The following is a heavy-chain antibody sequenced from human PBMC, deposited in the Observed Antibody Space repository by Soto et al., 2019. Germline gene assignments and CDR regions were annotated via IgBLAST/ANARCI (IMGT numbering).Heavy chain of an antibody. CDR1: GFTFSSYG. V-gene: IGHV3-30*18. Sequence: LRLSCAASGFTFSSYGMHWVRQAPGKGLEWVAVISYDGSNKYYADSVKGRFTISRDNSKNTLYLQMNSLRAEDTAVYYCAKVHRTGGSCFTPCYFDYWGQGTLVTVS. J-gene: IGHJ4*02. CDR2: ISYDGSNK. CDR3: AKVHRTGGSCFTPCYFDY. D-gene: IGHD2-15*01.